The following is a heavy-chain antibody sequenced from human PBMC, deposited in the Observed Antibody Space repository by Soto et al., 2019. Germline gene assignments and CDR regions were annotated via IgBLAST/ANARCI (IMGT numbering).Heavy chain of an antibody. CDR1: GWSFSGYY. CDR2: INHSGST. D-gene: IGHD3-9*01. V-gene: IGHV4-34*01. CDR3: ARGPERGSEYYDILTGYHYYMAV. Sequence: PSDTLSLACAVYGWSFSGYYWSWIRQPPGKGLEWIEEINHSGSTNYNPSLKSRVTISVDTSKNQFSLKLSSVTAADTAVYYCARGPERGSEYYDILTGYHYYMAVWGKGTTVTVSS. J-gene: IGHJ6*03.